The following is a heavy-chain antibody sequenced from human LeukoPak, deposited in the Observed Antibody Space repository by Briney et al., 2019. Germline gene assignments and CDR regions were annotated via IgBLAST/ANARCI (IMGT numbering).Heavy chain of an antibody. Sequence: GASVKVSCKVSGYTLTELSMHWVRQAPGKGLEWMGGFDPEDGETIYAQKFQGRVTMTEDTSTDTAYMELSSLRSEDTAVYHCATDPNYYGSGSLDYWGQGTLVNVSS. V-gene: IGHV1-24*01. J-gene: IGHJ4*02. D-gene: IGHD3-10*01. CDR1: GYTLTELS. CDR2: FDPEDGET. CDR3: ATDPNYYGSGSLDY.